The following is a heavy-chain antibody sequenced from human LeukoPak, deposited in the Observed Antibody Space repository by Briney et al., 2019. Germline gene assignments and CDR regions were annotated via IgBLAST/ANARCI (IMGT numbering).Heavy chain of an antibody. Sequence: GGSLRLSCAASGLTFSSYSMHWVRQAPGKGLEWVAFIRYDGSNTYYADSVKGRFTISRDNSKNTLYLQMNSLRTEDTAVYYCAEPEGTDYWGQGTLVTVSS. CDR1: GLTFSSYS. V-gene: IGHV3-30*02. J-gene: IGHJ4*02. D-gene: IGHD1-1*01. CDR2: IRYDGSNT. CDR3: AEPEGTDY.